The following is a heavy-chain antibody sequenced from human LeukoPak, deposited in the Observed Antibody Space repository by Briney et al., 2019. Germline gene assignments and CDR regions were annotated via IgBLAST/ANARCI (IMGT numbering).Heavy chain of an antibody. CDR2: INHSGST. Sequence: SETLSLTCAVYGGSLSGYYWSWIRQPPGKGLEWIGEINHSGSTNYNPSLKSRVTISVDTSKNQFSLKLSSVTAADTAVYYCATLGDYYYYGMDVWGQGTTVTVSS. CDR1: GGSLSGYY. CDR3: ATLGDYYYYGMDV. D-gene: IGHD3-16*01. V-gene: IGHV4-34*01. J-gene: IGHJ6*02.